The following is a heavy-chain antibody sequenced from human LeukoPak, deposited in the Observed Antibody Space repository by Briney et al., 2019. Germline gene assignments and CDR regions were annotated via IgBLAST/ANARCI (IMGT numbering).Heavy chain of an antibody. D-gene: IGHD1-26*01. J-gene: IGHJ5*02. Sequence: GGSLRLSCAASGFTFSNAWMSWVRQAPGKGLEWVGRIKSKTDGGTTDYTAPVKGRFTISRDDSKNTLYLQMNSLKTEDTAVYYCTTGAPAYSGSYYGNWFDPWGQGTLVTVSS. CDR3: TTGAPAYSGSYYGNWFDP. CDR2: IKSKTDGGTT. CDR1: GFTFSNAW. V-gene: IGHV3-15*01.